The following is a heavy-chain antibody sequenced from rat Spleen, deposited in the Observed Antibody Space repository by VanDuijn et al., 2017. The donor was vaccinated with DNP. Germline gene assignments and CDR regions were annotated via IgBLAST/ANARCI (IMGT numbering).Heavy chain of an antibody. Sequence: QVQLEESGPGLMQPSETLSLTCTVSGFSLTSYGVSWVRQPPGKGLEWIAAISGAGSTYINSALKSRLSISRDTSKSQVFLKMNSVQTEDTAMYFCARTSYYDGSYYLGWFAYWGQGTLVTVSS. CDR2: ISGAGST. CDR1: GFSLTSYG. D-gene: IGHD1-12*02. J-gene: IGHJ3*01. CDR3: ARTSYYDGSYYLGWFAY. V-gene: IGHV2S8*01.